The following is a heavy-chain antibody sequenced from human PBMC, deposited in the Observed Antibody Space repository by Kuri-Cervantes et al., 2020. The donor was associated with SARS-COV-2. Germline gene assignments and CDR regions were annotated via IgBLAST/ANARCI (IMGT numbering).Heavy chain of an antibody. CDR1: GFTFSRYW. V-gene: IGHV3-52*01. Sequence: GGSLRLSCAASGFTFSRYWMHWVCQAPEKGLEWVADIKCDGNEKYYVDSVKGRLTISRDNAKNSLYVQVNSLRAEDMTVYYCASRGNSRNWYFDLWGRGTLVTVSS. D-gene: IGHD2/OR15-2a*01. CDR3: ASRGNSRNWYFDL. CDR2: IKCDGNEK. J-gene: IGHJ2*01.